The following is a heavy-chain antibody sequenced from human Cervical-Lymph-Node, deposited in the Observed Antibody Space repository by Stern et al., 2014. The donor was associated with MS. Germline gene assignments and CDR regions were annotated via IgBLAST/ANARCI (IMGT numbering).Heavy chain of an antibody. CDR3: ARSYGSGSYPPYYYYYYGMDV. J-gene: IGHJ6*02. D-gene: IGHD3-10*01. Sequence: VQLGDSGGGVVQPGRSLRLSCAATGFTFSGYGMAWDRQAPGTGLAWVAVLGDVGSTKYYADSVKGRFTISRDNSKNTLYLQMNSLRAEDTAVYYCARSYGSGSYPPYYYYYYGMDVWGQGTTVTVSS. CDR1: GFTFSGYG. CDR2: LGDVGSTK. V-gene: IGHV3-33*01.